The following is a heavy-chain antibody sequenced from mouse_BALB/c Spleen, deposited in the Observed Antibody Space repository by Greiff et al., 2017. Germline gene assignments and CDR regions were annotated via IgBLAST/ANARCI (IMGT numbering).Heavy chain of an antibody. Sequence: QVQLQQSGAELAKPGASVKMSCKASGYTFTSYWMHWVKQRPGQGLEWIGYINPSTGYTEYNPKFKDKATLTADKSSSTAYMQLSSLTSEDSAVYYCATTMITTGGDYWGQGTTLTVSS. J-gene: IGHJ2*01. CDR3: ATTMITTGGDY. CDR1: GYTFTSYW. CDR2: INPSTGYT. D-gene: IGHD2-4*01. V-gene: IGHV1-7*01.